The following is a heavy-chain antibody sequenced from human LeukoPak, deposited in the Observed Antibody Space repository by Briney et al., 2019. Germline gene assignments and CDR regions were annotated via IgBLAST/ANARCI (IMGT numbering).Heavy chain of an antibody. CDR1: GYSISSDDF. CDR2: IYHSGST. CDR3: ARGILL. D-gene: IGHD2/OR15-2a*01. J-gene: IGHJ4*02. V-gene: IGHV4-38-2*01. Sequence: SDTLSLTCAVSGYSISSDDFRVWIRQPPGKGLEYIGAIYHSGSTYYNPSLKSRVIISVDTSNNQFSLKLNSVTAADTAVYYCARGILLWGQGTLVTVSS.